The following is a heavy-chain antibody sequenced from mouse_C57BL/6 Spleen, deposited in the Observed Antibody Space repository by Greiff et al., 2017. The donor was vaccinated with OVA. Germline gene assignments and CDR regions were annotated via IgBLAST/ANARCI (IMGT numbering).Heavy chain of an antibody. V-gene: IGHV1-53*01. Sequence: QVQLQQPGTELVKPGASVKLSCKASGYTFTSYWMHWVKQRPGQGLEWIGNINPSNGGTNYNEKFKSKATLTVDKSSSTAYMQLSSLTSEDSAVXDCARVWGDGAWFAYWGQGTLVTVSA. D-gene: IGHD2-3*01. CDR3: ARVWGDGAWFAY. CDR1: GYTFTSYW. CDR2: INPSNGGT. J-gene: IGHJ3*01.